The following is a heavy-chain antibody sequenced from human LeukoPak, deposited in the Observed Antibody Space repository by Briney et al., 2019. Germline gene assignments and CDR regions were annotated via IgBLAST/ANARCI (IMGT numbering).Heavy chain of an antibody. CDR3: ARLLPRTGTTAYYFHNDMDV. J-gene: IGHJ6*03. Sequence: SETLSLTCAVYGGSFSGYYWSWIRQSPGRGLEWIGEINHSGSTNYNPSLKSRVIISIDTSKNQFSLKLSSVTAADTADYYCARLLPRTGTTAYYFHNDMDVWGKGTTVTISS. CDR2: INHSGST. V-gene: IGHV4-34*01. CDR1: GGSFSGYY. D-gene: IGHD1-1*01.